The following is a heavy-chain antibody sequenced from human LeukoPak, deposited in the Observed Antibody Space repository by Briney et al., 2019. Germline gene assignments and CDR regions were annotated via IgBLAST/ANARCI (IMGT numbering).Heavy chain of an antibody. J-gene: IGHJ6*02. V-gene: IGHV1-18*01. CDR3: ARLCQLPNFYYYGMDV. Sequence: ASVKVSCKASGYPFTNYGISWVRQAPGQGLEWMGWISGYNGNTNHAQKLQGRLTMTTDTSTATAYMELRSLRSDDTAVYYCARLCQLPNFYYYGMDVWGQGTTVTVSS. CDR2: ISGYNGNT. CDR1: GYPFTNYG. D-gene: IGHD2-2*01.